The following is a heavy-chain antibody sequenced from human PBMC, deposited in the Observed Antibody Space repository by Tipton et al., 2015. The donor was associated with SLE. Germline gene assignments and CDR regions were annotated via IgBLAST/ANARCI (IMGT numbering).Heavy chain of an antibody. CDR3: ARGSDGEYVGYFDV. J-gene: IGHJ2*01. V-gene: IGHV4-4*07. D-gene: IGHD4-17*01. Sequence: TLSLTCTVSCGSISFDYWSWIRQSAGRGLEWIGRIYSSGDRDYNPSLRSRVTMSIDASQNRVSLRLKSVSAADTAVYYCARGSDGEYVGYFDVWGPGTLVTVSS. CDR2: IYSSGDR. CDR1: CGSISFDY.